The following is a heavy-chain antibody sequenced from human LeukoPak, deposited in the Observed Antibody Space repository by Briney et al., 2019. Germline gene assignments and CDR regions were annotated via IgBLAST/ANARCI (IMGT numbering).Heavy chain of an antibody. CDR2: INHSGST. CDR1: GFTFSSYA. CDR3: ARGYVYSSSSPFDY. D-gene: IGHD6-13*01. J-gene: IGHJ4*02. V-gene: IGHV4-34*01. Sequence: GSLRLSCAASGFTFSSYAMSWVRQPPGKGLEWIGEINHSGSTNYNPSLKSRVTISVDTSKNQFSLKLSSVTAADTAVYYCARGYVYSSSSPFDYWGQGTLVTVSS.